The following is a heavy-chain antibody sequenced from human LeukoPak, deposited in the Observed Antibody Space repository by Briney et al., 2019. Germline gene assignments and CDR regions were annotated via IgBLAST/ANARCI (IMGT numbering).Heavy chain of an antibody. CDR1: GFTFSNAW. CDR2: INSDGSST. Sequence: GGSLRLSCAASGFTFSNAWMSWVRQAPGKGLVWVSRINSDGSSTSYADSVRGRFSISRDNAKNTLYLQMNSLRAEDTAVYYCARGLSGYASSLGYWGQGTLVTVSA. V-gene: IGHV3-74*01. D-gene: IGHD6-6*01. J-gene: IGHJ4*02. CDR3: ARGLSGYASSLGY.